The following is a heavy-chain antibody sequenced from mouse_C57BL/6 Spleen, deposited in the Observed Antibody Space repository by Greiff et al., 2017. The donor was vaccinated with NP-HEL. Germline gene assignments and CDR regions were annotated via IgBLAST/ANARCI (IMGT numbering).Heavy chain of an antibody. D-gene: IGHD2-2*01. V-gene: IGHV6-6*01. CDR3: TRRLRPYFDY. CDR2: IRNKANNHAT. CDR1: GFTFSDAW. Sequence: EVQVVESGGGLVQPGGSMKLSCAASGFTFSDAWMDWVRQSPEKGLEWVAEIRNKANNHATYYAESVKGRFTISRDDSKSSVYLQMNSLRAEDTGIYYCTRRLRPYFDYWGQGTTLTVSS. J-gene: IGHJ2*01.